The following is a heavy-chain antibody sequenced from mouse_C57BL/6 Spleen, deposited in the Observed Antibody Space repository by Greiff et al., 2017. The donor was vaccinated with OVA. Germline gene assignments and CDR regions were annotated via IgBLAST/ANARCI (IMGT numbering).Heavy chain of an antibody. CDR3: ATTVEYYFDY. D-gene: IGHD1-1*01. J-gene: IGHJ2*01. CDR1: GYTFTDYN. CDR2: INPNNGGT. V-gene: IGHV1-22*01. Sequence: EVQVVESGPELVKPGASVKMSCKASGYTFTDYNMHWVKQSHGKSLEWIGYINPNNGGTSYNQKFKGKATLTVNKSSSTAYMELRSLTSEDSAVYYCATTVEYYFDYWGQGTTLTVSS.